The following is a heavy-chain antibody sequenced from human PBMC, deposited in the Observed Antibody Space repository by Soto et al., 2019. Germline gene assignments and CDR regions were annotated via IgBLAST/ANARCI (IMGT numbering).Heavy chain of an antibody. V-gene: IGHV4-34*01. CDR1: GGSFSGYY. CDR2: INHSGST. Sequence: PSETLSLTCAVYGGSFSGYYWSWIRQPPGKGLEWIGEINHSGSTNYNPSLKSRVTISVDTSKNQFSLKLSSVTAADTAVYYCARVPARTYCSGGSCYYFDYWGQGTLVTVSS. CDR3: ARVPARTYCSGGSCYYFDY. D-gene: IGHD2-15*01. J-gene: IGHJ4*02.